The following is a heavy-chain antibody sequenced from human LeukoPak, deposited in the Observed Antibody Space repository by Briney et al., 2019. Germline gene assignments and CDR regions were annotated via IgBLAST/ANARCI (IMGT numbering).Heavy chain of an antibody. D-gene: IGHD2-2*01. CDR1: GFTFSSYE. V-gene: IGHV3-48*03. Sequence: GVSLRLSCVASGFTFSSYEMNWVRQAPGKGLEWISYISASGTGTHYADSVRGRFTVSRDNAKNSVYLQVNVPRAEDTAVYYCAREEYYHLNTGSHDAFDLWGQGTMVTVSS. J-gene: IGHJ3*01. CDR2: ISASGTGT. CDR3: AREEYYHLNTGSHDAFDL.